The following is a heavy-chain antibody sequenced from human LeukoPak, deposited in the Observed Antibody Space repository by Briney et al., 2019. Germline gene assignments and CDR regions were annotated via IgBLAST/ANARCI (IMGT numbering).Heavy chain of an antibody. V-gene: IGHV3-48*04. Sequence: PGGSLRLSCTASGFIFNTYSMNWVRQAPGKGLEWVSYVSSSSRTIYYADSVKGRFTISRDNAKNSLYLQMNSLRAEDTAVYYCARDLGLYDYGGNIDFWGQGTLDTVSS. J-gene: IGHJ4*02. CDR2: VSSSSRTI. D-gene: IGHD4-23*01. CDR3: ARDLGLYDYGGNIDF. CDR1: GFIFNTYS.